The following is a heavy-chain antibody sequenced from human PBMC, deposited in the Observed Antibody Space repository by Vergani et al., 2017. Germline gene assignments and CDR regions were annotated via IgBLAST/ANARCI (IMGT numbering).Heavy chain of an antibody. CDR3: ARPHARGGSGSTNSWFDP. D-gene: IGHD3-10*01. V-gene: IGHV4-34*01. CDR2: INHSGST. Sequence: QVQLQQWGAGLLKPSETLSLTCAVYGGSFSGYYWRWIRQPPGKGLEWIGEINHSGSTNYKPSLKSRVTISVDTSKNQFSLKLSSVTAADTAVYYCARPHARGGSGSTNSWFDPWGQGTLVTVSS. CDR1: GGSFSGYY. J-gene: IGHJ5*02.